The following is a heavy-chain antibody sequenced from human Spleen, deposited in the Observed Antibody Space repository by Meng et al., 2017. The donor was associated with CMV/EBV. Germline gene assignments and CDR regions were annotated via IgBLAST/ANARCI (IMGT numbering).Heavy chain of an antibody. Sequence: SLRLSFAASGFTFSGYGMSWVRRAPGKGLEWVSSISSSSSYIYYADSVKGRFTISRDNAKNSLYLQMNSLRAEDTAVYYCARDAHLNWGQGTLVTVSS. CDR2: ISSSSSYI. CDR1: GFTFSGYG. CDR3: ARDAHLN. V-gene: IGHV3-21*01. J-gene: IGHJ4*02.